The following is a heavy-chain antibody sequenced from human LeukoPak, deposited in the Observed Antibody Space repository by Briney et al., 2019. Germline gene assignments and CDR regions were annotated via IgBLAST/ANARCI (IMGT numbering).Heavy chain of an antibody. CDR2: INPSGGST. V-gene: IGHV1-46*01. CDR1: GYTFTSYY. D-gene: IGHD3-3*01. Sequence: ASVKVSCKASGYTFTSYYMHWVRQAPGQGLEWMGIINPSGGSTSYAQKFQGRVTMTRDMSTSTVYMELSSLRSEDTAVYYCARAGVDSSGYYYQGFDYWGQGTQVTVSS. J-gene: IGHJ4*02. CDR3: ARAGVDSSGYYYQGFDY.